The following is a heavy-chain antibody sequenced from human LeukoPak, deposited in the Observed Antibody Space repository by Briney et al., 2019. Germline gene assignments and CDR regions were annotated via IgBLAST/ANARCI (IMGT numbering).Heavy chain of an antibody. J-gene: IGHJ4*02. D-gene: IGHD2/OR15-2a*01. V-gene: IGHV4-39*01. Sequence: PSETLSLTCTVSGGSISSSSYYWGWIRQPPGKGLEWIGSIYYSGSTYYNPSLKSRVTISVDTSKNQFSLKLSSVTAADTAVYYCARLTRISCYFDYWGQGTLVTVSS. CDR2: IYYSGST. CDR1: GGSISSSSYY. CDR3: ARLTRISCYFDY.